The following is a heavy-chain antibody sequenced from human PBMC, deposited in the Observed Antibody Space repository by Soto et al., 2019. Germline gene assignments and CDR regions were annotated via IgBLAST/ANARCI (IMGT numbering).Heavy chain of an antibody. CDR1: GYTFTSYG. CDR2: ISAYNGNT. CDR3: ARDSPPVDY. Sequence: QVQLVQSVAEVKKPGASVKVSCTASGYTFTSYGISWVRQSPGQGLEWMGWISAYNGNTNYAQKLQGRVTVTTDTSTSTAYMELRILRSDDTAVYYCARDSPPVDYWGQGTLVTVAS. J-gene: IGHJ4*02. V-gene: IGHV1-18*01.